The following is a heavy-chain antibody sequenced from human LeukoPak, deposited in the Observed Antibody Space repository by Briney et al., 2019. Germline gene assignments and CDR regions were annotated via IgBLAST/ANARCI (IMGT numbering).Heavy chain of an antibody. CDR1: GLTFSNYG. Sequence: GGSLRLSCAASGLTFSNYGMNWVRQAPGKGLEWVAFIRYDGSNKFYADSVKGRFTISRDNSKNTLYLQMNSLRAEDTAVYYCARNDYSNTYYYYYYMDVWGKGTTVTVSS. CDR3: ARNDYSNTYYYYYYMDV. J-gene: IGHJ6*03. V-gene: IGHV3-30*02. CDR2: IRYDGSNK. D-gene: IGHD4-11*01.